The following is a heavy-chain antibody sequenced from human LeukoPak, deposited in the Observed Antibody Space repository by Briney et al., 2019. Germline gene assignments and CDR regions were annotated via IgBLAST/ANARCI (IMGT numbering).Heavy chain of an antibody. J-gene: IGHJ4*02. CDR1: GGSFSGYY. V-gene: IGHV4-34*01. CDR3: ARLCGGSYWEVDY. Sequence: SETLSLTCAVYGGSFSGYYWSWIRQPPGKGLEWIGEINHSGSTNYNPSLKSRVTISVDTSKNQFSLKLSSVTAADTAVYSCARLCGGSYWEVDYWGQGTLVTVSS. D-gene: IGHD1-26*01. CDR2: INHSGST.